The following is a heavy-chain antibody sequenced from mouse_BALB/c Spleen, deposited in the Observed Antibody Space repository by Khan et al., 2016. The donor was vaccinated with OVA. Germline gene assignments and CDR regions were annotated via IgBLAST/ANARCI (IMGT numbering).Heavy chain of an antibody. CDR3: AKIFYDNSYTMDY. CDR1: GYTFTDYD. V-gene: IGHV1-77*01. CDR2: IYPGSGST. Sequence: QVQLQQSGPELVKPGASVKMSCKASGYTFTDYDIRWVKQRTGQGLEWIGEIYPGSGSTYYNEKFKGMATLTADKSSNTAYIQLSSLTSEDSAVYFCAKIFYDNSYTMDYWGQGTAVTVSS. D-gene: IGHD2-1*01. J-gene: IGHJ4*01.